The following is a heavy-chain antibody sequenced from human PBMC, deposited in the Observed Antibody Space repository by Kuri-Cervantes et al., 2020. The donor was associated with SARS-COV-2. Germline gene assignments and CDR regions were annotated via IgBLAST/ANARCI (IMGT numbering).Heavy chain of an antibody. J-gene: IGHJ4*02. CDR2: ISSNGGST. CDR3: VKDRSGSGSYYYYFDY. D-gene: IGHD3-10*01. Sequence: GESLKISCSASGFTFSSYAMHWVRQAPGKGLEYVSAISSNGGSTYYADSVKGRFTISRDNSKNTLYLQMSSLRAEDTAVYHCVKDRSGSGSYYYYFDYWGQGTLVTVSS. V-gene: IGHV3-64D*08. CDR1: GFTFSSYA.